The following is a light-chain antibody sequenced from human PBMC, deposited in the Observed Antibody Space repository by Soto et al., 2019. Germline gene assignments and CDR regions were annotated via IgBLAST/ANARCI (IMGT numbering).Light chain of an antibody. CDR1: QGISTY. Sequence: DIQMPQSPSSLSASVVERVTITCRASQGISTYLNWYQQKPGKAPKLLIYAASSLQSGAPSRFSGSGSETDFTLPISSLQPEDFATYSCQQIYSTTWTFGQGT. V-gene: IGKV1-39*01. CDR3: QQIYSTTWT. CDR2: AAS. J-gene: IGKJ1*01.